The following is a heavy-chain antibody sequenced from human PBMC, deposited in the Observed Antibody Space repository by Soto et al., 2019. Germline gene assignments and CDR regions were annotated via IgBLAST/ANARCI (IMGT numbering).Heavy chain of an antibody. V-gene: IGHV3-33*01. Sequence: QVHLVESGGGVVQPGRSLRLSCAASGFTFSTYGMHWVRQAPGKGLEWVAITWYDGSIKYYADSAKGRFTISRDNSRNTLYLQMSSLRVEDTAVYFCARIACTGGSCRPYAYYGMDVWGQGTTVTVSS. CDR2: TWYDGSIK. J-gene: IGHJ6*02. CDR1: GFTFSTYG. D-gene: IGHD2-15*01. CDR3: ARIACTGGSCRPYAYYGMDV.